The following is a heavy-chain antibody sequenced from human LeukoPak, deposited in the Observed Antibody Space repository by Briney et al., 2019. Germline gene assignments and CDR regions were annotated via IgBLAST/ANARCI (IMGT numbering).Heavy chain of an antibody. CDR2: ISSSSLSI. CDR3: ARDATPTQLWFRGSFDY. V-gene: IGHV3-48*01. D-gene: IGHD5-18*01. CDR1: GFTFSDFG. Sequence: GGSLRLSCAASGFTFSDFGMSWVRQAPGKGLEWVSYISSSSLSIYYADSVKGRFTISRGNARNSLYLQMNSLRAEDTAVYYCARDATPTQLWFRGSFDYWGLGALVTVSS. J-gene: IGHJ4*02.